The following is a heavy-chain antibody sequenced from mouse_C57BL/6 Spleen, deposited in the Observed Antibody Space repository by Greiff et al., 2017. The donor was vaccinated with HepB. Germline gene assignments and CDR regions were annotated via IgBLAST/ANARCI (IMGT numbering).Heavy chain of an antibody. J-gene: IGHJ2*01. CDR2: FHPYNDDT. V-gene: IGHV1-47*01. CDR1: GYTFTTYP. Sequence: VKLMESGAELVKPGASVKMSCKASGYTFTTYPIEWMKQNHGKSLEWIGNFHPYNDDTKYNEKFKGKATLTVEKSSSTVYLELSRVTSDDSAVYYCARHGSSYAYFDYWGQGTTLTVSS. D-gene: IGHD1-1*01. CDR3: ARHGSSYAYFDY.